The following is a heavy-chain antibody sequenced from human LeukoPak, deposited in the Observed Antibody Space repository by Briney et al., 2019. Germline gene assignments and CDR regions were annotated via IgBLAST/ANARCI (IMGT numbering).Heavy chain of an antibody. J-gene: IGHJ4*01. CDR1: EFNFFSYG. D-gene: IGHD2-21*02. CDR2: IFTDGSTT. CDR3: ARELPREVTLDY. Sequence: VGSLRLSCVTPEFNFFSYGMQWVRQAPRKGLVWVSRIFTDGSTTSYADSVKGRFTISRDNAKNTLYLQMNSLRAEDTAVYYCARELPREVTLDYWGQGTLVTVSS. V-gene: IGHV3-74*01.